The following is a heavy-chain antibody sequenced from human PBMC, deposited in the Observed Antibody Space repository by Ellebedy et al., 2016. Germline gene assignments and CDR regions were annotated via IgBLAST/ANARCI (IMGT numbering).Heavy chain of an antibody. D-gene: IGHD3-22*01. Sequence: GESLKISCAASGFTFSSYGMHWVRQAPGKGLEWVAVIWYDGSNKYYADSVKGRFTISRDNSKNTLYLQMNSLRAEDTAVYYCARFYDSSGYYYGYFDYWGQGTLVTVSS. CDR2: IWYDGSNK. CDR1: GFTFSSYG. V-gene: IGHV3-33*01. J-gene: IGHJ4*02. CDR3: ARFYDSSGYYYGYFDY.